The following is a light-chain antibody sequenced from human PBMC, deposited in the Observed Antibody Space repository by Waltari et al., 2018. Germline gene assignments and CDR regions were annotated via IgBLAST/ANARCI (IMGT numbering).Light chain of an antibody. V-gene: IGKV3-15*01. Sequence: EIVMTQSPATLSVSPAERATLSCRASQSVSSNLAWYQQKPGQAPRLLIYGASTRATGIPARFSGSGSGTEFTLTISSLQSEDFAVYYWQQYNNWPPLTFGGGTKVEIK. J-gene: IGKJ4*01. CDR2: GAS. CDR3: QQYNNWPPLT. CDR1: QSVSSN.